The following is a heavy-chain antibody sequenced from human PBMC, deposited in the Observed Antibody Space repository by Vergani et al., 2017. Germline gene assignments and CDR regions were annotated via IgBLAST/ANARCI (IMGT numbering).Heavy chain of an antibody. Sequence: QVQLQESGPGLVKPSQTLSLTCTVSGGSISSGGYYWSWIRQPPGKGLEWIGEINHRGSTNYNPSLKSRVTISVDTSKNQFSLKLSSVTAADTAVYYCARAPVKRGGYQGFDYWGQGTLVTVSS. D-gene: IGHD3-22*01. CDR3: ARAPVKRGGYQGFDY. J-gene: IGHJ4*02. V-gene: IGHV4-31*03. CDR1: GGSISSGGYY. CDR2: INHRGST.